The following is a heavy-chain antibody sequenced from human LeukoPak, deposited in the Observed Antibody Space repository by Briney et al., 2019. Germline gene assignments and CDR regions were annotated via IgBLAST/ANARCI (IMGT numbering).Heavy chain of an antibody. CDR2: IYHSGST. CDR1: GGSISSGDYY. J-gene: IGHJ4*02. CDR3: ARAGGYGDTFDY. Sequence: PSETLSLTCTVSGGSISSGDYYWSWIRQPPGKGLEWIGYIYHSGSTYYNPSLKSRVAISVDRSKNQFSLKLSSVTAADTAVYYCARAGGYGDTFDYWGQGTLVTVSS. D-gene: IGHD4-17*01. V-gene: IGHV4-30-2*01.